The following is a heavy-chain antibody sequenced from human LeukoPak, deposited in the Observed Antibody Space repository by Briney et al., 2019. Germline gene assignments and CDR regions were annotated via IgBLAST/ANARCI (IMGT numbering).Heavy chain of an antibody. CDR2: ISSNGATT. CDR3: AKPTYDAGESDAFDI. D-gene: IGHD3-16*01. V-gene: IGHV3-64D*06. Sequence: GGSLRLSCSASGFTFNRFYLHWVRQAPGKGLEFVSHISSNGATTYYADSVKGRFTISRDNSKNTLYLQMSSLRADDTAVYYCAKPTYDAGESDAFDIWGQGTMVTVSS. CDR1: GFTFNRFY. J-gene: IGHJ3*02.